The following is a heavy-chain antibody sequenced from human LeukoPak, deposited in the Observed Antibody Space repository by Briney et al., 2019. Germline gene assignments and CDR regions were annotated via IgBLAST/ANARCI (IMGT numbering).Heavy chain of an antibody. Sequence: PSETLSLTCTVSGGSISSGSYYWSWIRQPPGKGLEWIGYIYYSGRTNYNPSLKSRVTTSVDTSKNQFSLKLSSVTAADTAVYYCARSQPGEGFDVWGQGTMVTVSS. J-gene: IGHJ3*01. CDR3: ARSQPGEGFDV. D-gene: IGHD3-10*01. CDR1: GGSISSGSYY. CDR2: IYYSGRT. V-gene: IGHV4-61*01.